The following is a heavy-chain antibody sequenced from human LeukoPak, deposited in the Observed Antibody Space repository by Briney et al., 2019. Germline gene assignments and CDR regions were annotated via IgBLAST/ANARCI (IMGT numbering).Heavy chain of an antibody. D-gene: IGHD3-3*01. Sequence: SETLSLTCTVSGGSIRSSYYYWGWIRQPPGKGLEWIGSIYDSGSTYYNPSLKSRVTISVDTSKNQFSLKLSSVTAADTAVYYCARGRTTIFGVVKYVDYWGQGTLVTVSS. CDR2: IYDSGST. J-gene: IGHJ4*02. V-gene: IGHV4-39*07. CDR1: GGSIRSSYYY. CDR3: ARGRTTIFGVVKYVDY.